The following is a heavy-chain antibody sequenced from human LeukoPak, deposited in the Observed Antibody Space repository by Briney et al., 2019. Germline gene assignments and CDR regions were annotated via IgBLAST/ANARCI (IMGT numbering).Heavy chain of an antibody. Sequence: GGSLRLSCAASGLTFSSYAMSWVRQAPGKGLEWVSAISGSGGSTYYADSVKGRFTISRDNSKNTLYLQMNSLRAEDTAVYYCARRAGGYSHPYDYWGQGTLVTVSS. CDR1: GLTFSSYA. CDR3: ARRAGGYSHPYDY. CDR2: ISGSGGST. D-gene: IGHD4-23*01. V-gene: IGHV3-23*01. J-gene: IGHJ4*01.